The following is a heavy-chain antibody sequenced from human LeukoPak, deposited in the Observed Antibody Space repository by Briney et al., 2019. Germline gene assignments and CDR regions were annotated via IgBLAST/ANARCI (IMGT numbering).Heavy chain of an antibody. V-gene: IGHV4-59*08. Sequence: ASETLSLTCTVSGGSISSFYWTWIRQPPGKGLELIGYISDTGSTDYNPSLKGRLTMSIDTSKSQFSLRLNSVTAADTALYCCATMVRGARFDYWGQGTLVTVSS. CDR2: ISDTGST. CDR1: GGSISSFY. CDR3: ATMVRGARFDY. D-gene: IGHD3-10*01. J-gene: IGHJ4*02.